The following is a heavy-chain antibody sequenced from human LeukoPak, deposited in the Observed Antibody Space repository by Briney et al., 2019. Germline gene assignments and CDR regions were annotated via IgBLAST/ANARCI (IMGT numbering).Heavy chain of an antibody. J-gene: IGHJ4*02. CDR2: ISWNSGSI. D-gene: IGHD2-15*01. V-gene: IGHV3-9*01. CDR1: GFTFDDYA. Sequence: GGSLRLSCAASGFTFDDYAMHWVRQAPGKGLEWVSGISWNSGSIGYADSVKGRFTISRDNAKNSLYLQMNSLRAEDTALYYCAKGSTVVAATLIDYWGQGTLVTVSS. CDR3: AKGSTVVAATLIDY.